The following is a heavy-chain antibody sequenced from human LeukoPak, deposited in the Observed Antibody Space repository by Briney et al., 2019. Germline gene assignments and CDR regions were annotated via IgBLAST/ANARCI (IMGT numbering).Heavy chain of an antibody. Sequence: SETLSLTCTVSGGSISSCYWSWLRQPPGKGLEWIGYIYYSGSTNYNPSLKSRVTISVDTSKNQFSLKLSSVTAADTAVYYCATSIRSPYYYGMDVWGQGTTVTVSS. J-gene: IGHJ6*02. CDR3: ATSIRSPYYYGMDV. CDR2: IYYSGST. V-gene: IGHV4-59*08. D-gene: IGHD4-17*01. CDR1: GGSISSCY.